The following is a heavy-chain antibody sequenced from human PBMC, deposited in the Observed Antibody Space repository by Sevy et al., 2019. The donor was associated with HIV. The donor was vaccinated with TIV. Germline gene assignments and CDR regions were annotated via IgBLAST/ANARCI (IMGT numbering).Heavy chain of an antibody. V-gene: IGHV1-24*01. CDR2: FDPEDGET. CDR1: GYTLTKLP. Sequence: ASVKVSCKVSGYTLTKLPMQWLRQAPGKGLEWMGGFDPEDGETIYAQRFQGRVTMTEDTSTDTTDMELSSLRSEDTAAYYCATLDFWSENPFYGTDVWGQGTMVTVSS. J-gene: IGHJ6*02. D-gene: IGHD3-3*01. CDR3: ATLDFWSENPFYGTDV.